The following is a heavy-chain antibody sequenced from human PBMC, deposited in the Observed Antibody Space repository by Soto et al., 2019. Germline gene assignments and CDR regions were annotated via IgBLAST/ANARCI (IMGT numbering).Heavy chain of an antibody. V-gene: IGHV1-46*03. Sequence: QVQLVQSGAEVKKPGASVKVSCKASGYTVTSYYMHWVRQAPGQVLEWMGIINPSGGSTSYAQKFQGRVTMNRATSTSTVYMELSSLRSEDTAVYYCARAVRDSSGWYVFDSYYFDYWVQGTLVTVSS. J-gene: IGHJ4*02. CDR2: INPSGGST. CDR3: ARAVRDSSGWYVFDSYYFDY. CDR1: GYTVTSYY. D-gene: IGHD6-19*01.